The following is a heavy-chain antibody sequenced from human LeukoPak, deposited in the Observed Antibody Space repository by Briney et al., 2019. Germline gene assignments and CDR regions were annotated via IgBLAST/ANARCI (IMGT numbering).Heavy chain of an antibody. CDR3: ARVDYGSGSYGYYYYYYMDV. Sequence: TGRSLRLSCAASGFTFDDYAMHWVRQVPGKGLEWVSGISWNSGSTGYADSVKGRFTISRDNAKNSLYLQMNSLRAEDTAVYYCARVDYGSGSYGYYYYYYMDVWGKGTTVTISS. V-gene: IGHV3-9*01. CDR1: GFTFDDYA. CDR2: ISWNSGST. J-gene: IGHJ6*03. D-gene: IGHD3-10*01.